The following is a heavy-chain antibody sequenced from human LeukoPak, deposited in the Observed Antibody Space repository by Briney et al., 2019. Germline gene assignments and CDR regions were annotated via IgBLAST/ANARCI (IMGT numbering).Heavy chain of an antibody. V-gene: IGHV4-30-2*01. CDR1: GGSISSGGYS. D-gene: IGHD5-24*01. Sequence: SETLSLTCAVSGGSISSGGYSWSWIRQPPGKGLEWIGYIYHSGSTYYNPSLKSRVTISVDKSKNQFSLKLSSVTAADTAVYYCARDSRLRWRWLYDYWGQGTLVTVSS. J-gene: IGHJ4*02. CDR3: ARDSRLRWRWLYDY. CDR2: IYHSGST.